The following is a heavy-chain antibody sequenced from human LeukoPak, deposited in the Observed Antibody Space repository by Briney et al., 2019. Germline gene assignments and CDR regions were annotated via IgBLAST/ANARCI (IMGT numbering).Heavy chain of an antibody. Sequence: GRSLRLSCAASGFTFSSYGMHWVRQAPGKGLEWVAVIWHDGSNKYYADSVKGRFTISRDNSKNTLYLQMNSLRAEDTAVYYCARDREVTITFGGVIASPLDYWGQGTLVTVSS. J-gene: IGHJ4*02. D-gene: IGHD3-16*02. V-gene: IGHV3-33*01. CDR2: IWHDGSNK. CDR3: ARDREVTITFGGVIASPLDY. CDR1: GFTFSSYG.